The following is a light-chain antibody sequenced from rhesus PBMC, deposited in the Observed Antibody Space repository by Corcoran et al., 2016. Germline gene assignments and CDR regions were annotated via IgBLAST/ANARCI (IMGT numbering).Light chain of an antibody. Sequence: DIQMTQSPSSLSASVGDTVTITCRASQGISSYLNWFQQKPGKAPKLLIYDAFSLESGVPSRFSGSGSGTDFTLTISSLQPEDFAAYYCLQHNSYPLTFGGGTKVEIK. V-gene: IGKV1-28*03. J-gene: IGKJ4*01. CDR2: DAF. CDR1: QGISSY. CDR3: LQHNSYPLT.